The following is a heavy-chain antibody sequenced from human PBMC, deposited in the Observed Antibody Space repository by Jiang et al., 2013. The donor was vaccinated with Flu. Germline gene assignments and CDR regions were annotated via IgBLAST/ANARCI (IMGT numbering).Heavy chain of an antibody. CDR2: IYHSGST. V-gene: IGHV4-30-2*01. CDR1: GGSISSGGYS. CDR3: ASAGQQLDYGMDV. J-gene: IGHJ6*02. Sequence: GSGLVKPSQTLSLTCAVSGGSISSGGYSWSWIRQPPGKGLEWIGYIYHSGSTYYNPSLKSRVTISVDRSKNQFSLKLSSVTAADTAVYYCASAGQQLDYGMDVWGQGTTVTVSS. D-gene: IGHD6-13*01.